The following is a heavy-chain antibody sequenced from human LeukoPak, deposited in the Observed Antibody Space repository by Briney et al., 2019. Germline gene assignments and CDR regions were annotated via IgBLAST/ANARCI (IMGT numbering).Heavy chain of an antibody. D-gene: IGHD6-19*01. J-gene: IGHJ4*02. CDR2: SDPEDGET. CDR1: GYTLTELS. V-gene: IGHV1-24*01. CDR3: ARGSSGPTARREFDY. Sequence: GASVKVSCKVSGYTLTELSMHWVRPAPGKGLEWMEGSDPEDGETIYAQKFQGRVTMTEDTSTDTAYMELSSLRSEDTAVYYCARGSSGPTARREFDYWGQGTLVTVSS.